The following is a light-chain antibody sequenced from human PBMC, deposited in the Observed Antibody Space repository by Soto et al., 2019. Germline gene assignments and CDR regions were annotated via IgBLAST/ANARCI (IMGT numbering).Light chain of an antibody. CDR3: QQYNNWHPYT. CDR1: QTVSSN. Sequence: EIVMTQSPATLSVSPGERATISCRASQTVSSNLAWYQQKPGQAPKLLIYGASTRATGIPARFSGSGSGTEFTLTISSLQYEDFAVYYCQQYNNWHPYTFGQGTKLEIK. J-gene: IGKJ2*01. CDR2: GAS. V-gene: IGKV3-15*01.